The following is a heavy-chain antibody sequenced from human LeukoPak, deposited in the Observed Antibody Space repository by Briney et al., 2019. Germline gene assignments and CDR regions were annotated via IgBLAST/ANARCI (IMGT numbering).Heavy chain of an antibody. CDR2: INPSGGST. V-gene: IGHV1-46*01. CDR3: AREFCSGGGCYYYGMDV. D-gene: IGHD2-15*01. CDR1: GYTFTSYY. J-gene: IGHJ6*02. Sequence: ASVTVSCTASGYTFTSYYMHWVRQAPGQGLEWMGIINPSGGSTSYAQKFQGRVTMTTDTSTSTAYLELRRLRSDDTAIYYCAREFCSGGGCYYYGMDVWGQGTTVTVS.